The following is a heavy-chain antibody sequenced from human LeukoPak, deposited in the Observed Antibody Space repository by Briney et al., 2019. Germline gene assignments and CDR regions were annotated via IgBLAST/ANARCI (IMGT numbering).Heavy chain of an antibody. J-gene: IGHJ4*02. Sequence: SETLSLTCTVSGGSISSYYWSWIRQPPGKGLEWIGYIYYSGSTNYNPSLKSRVTISVDTSKNQFSLKLSSVTAADTAVYYRARLESFRSGWAYYFDYWGQGTLVTVSS. V-gene: IGHV4-59*08. CDR1: GGSISSYY. D-gene: IGHD6-19*01. CDR2: IYYSGST. CDR3: ARLESFRSGWAYYFDY.